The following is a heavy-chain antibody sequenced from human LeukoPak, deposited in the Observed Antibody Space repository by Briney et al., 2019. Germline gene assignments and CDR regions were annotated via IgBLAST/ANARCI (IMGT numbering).Heavy chain of an antibody. J-gene: IGHJ6*02. Sequence: PGGSLRLSCAASGFTFSSYSMNWVRQAPGKGLEWVSYISSSSSTIYYADSVKGRFTISRDNAKNSLYLQMSSLRAEDTAVYYCAKENTRRYYGMDVWGQGTTVTVSS. D-gene: IGHD1-26*01. CDR2: ISSSSSTI. CDR3: AKENTRRYYGMDV. CDR1: GFTFSSYS. V-gene: IGHV3-48*04.